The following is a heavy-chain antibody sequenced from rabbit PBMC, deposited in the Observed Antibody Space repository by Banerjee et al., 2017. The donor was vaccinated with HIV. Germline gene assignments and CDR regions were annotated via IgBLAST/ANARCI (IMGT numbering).Heavy chain of an antibody. CDR1: AFSFSNKYV. CDR2: INTSSGNT. D-gene: IGHD4-1*01. J-gene: IGHJ4*01. Sequence: SGGDLVKPEGSLTLTCTASAFSFSNKYVMCWVRQAPGKGLEWIACINTSSGNTVYASRAKGRFTISKTSSTTVTLQMTSLTAADTATYFCARDLAGAIGWNFNLWGQGTLVTVS. CDR3: ARDLAGAIGWNFNL. V-gene: IGHV1S45*01.